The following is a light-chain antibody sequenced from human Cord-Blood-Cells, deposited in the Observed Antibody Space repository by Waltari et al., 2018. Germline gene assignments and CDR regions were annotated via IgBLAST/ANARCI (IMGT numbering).Light chain of an antibody. V-gene: IGKV3-11*01. CDR2: AAS. CDR3: QQRSNWPLLT. Sequence: EIVLTQSPANLSLSPGERATLSCRAGQSVSSYLAWYQQKPGQAPRLLIDAASNRATGIPARFSGSGSGTDFTLTISSLEPEDFAVYYWQQRSNWPLLTFGGGTKVEIK. J-gene: IGKJ4*01. CDR1: QSVSSY.